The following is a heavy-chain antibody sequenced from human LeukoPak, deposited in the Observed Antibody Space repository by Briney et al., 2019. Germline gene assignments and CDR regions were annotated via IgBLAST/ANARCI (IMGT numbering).Heavy chain of an antibody. Sequence: GGSLRLSCAASGFTFSSYAMSWVRQAPGKGLEWVSAISGSGGSTYYADSVKGRFTISRDNSKNTLYLQMNSLRAEDTAVFYCARGGLQLPTYYFDYWGQGTLVTVSS. J-gene: IGHJ4*02. V-gene: IGHV3-23*01. CDR1: GFTFSSYA. D-gene: IGHD6-6*01. CDR3: ARGGLQLPTYYFDY. CDR2: ISGSGGST.